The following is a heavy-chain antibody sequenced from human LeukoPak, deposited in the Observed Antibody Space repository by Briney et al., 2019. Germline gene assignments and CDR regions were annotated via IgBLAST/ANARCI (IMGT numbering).Heavy chain of an antibody. J-gene: IGHJ6*02. CDR1: GGTFSSYA. Sequence: ASVKVSCKASGGTFSSYAISWVRQAPGQGLEWMGWISAYNGNTNYAQKLQGRVTMTTDTSTSTAYMELRSLRSDDTAVYYCAAPGLYSSSWYGMDVWGQGTTVTVSS. V-gene: IGHV1-18*01. CDR3: AAPGLYSSSWYGMDV. D-gene: IGHD6-13*01. CDR2: ISAYNGNT.